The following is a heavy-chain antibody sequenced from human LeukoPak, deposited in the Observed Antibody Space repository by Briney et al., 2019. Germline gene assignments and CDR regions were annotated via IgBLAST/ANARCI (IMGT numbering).Heavy chain of an antibody. Sequence: SETLSLTCAVYGGSFSDYYWSWIRQPPGKVLEWIGSIYSSGSTYYNPSLKSRVTISVDMSKNQFSLKLNSVTAADTAVYYCARRRIAAAGTDYWGQGTLVTVSS. V-gene: IGHV4-34*01. CDR3: ARRRIAAAGTDY. D-gene: IGHD6-13*01. CDR2: IYSSGST. J-gene: IGHJ4*02. CDR1: GGSFSDYY.